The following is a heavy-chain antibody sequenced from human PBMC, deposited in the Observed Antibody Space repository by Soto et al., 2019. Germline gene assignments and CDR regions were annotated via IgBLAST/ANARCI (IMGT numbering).Heavy chain of an antibody. CDR3: ARDYGDYDFLDY. J-gene: IGHJ4*02. D-gene: IGHD4-17*01. V-gene: IGHV3-30-3*01. CDR1: GFTFSRYA. Sequence: QVQLVESGGGVVQPGRSLRLSCVASGFTFSRYAIHWVRQAPGKGLEWVAVISYDGSDKYYADSVKGRSTISRDNSKNTLYLQMNSLRPDDTAVYYCARDYGDYDFLDYWGQGTLVTVSS. CDR2: ISYDGSDK.